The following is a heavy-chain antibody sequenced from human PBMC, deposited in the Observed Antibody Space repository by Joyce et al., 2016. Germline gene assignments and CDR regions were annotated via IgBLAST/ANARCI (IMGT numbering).Heavy chain of an antibody. V-gene: IGHV3-74*01. J-gene: IGHJ5*02. CDR2: INTDGSRT. Sequence: EVQLVESGGGLVQPGGSLRLSCAASGFSFSGYWIHWVRQAPGKGLVLVSRINTDGSRTRFAYSVKGRFNISRDNAKNTRYLQMNSLRAEDTAVYYCVRGISARPGGPHWFDPWGQGTLVTVSS. CDR3: VRGISARPGGPHWFDP. D-gene: IGHD6-6*01. CDR1: GFSFSGYW.